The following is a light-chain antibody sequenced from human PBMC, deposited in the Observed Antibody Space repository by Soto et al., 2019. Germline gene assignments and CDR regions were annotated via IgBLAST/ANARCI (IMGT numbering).Light chain of an antibody. V-gene: IGKV3-15*01. CDR1: QSVSSN. CDR2: GAS. J-gene: IGKJ3*01. CDR3: QQYNNWPPFT. Sequence: EIVMTQSPATLSVSPGEGATLSCRASQSVSSNLAWYQQKPGQAPRLLIYGASTRAAGVPVRFSGSGSGTEFTLTISSLQSEDFAVYSCQQYNNWPPFTFGPGTKVDIK.